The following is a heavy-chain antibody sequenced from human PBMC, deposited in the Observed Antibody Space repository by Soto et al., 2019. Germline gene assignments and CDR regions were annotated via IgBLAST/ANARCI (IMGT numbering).Heavy chain of an antibody. D-gene: IGHD6-25*01. J-gene: IGHJ4*02. CDR1: GFIFSNNW. CDR2: INSDGSSR. CDR3: ARAPEQRPIDS. Sequence: GGSLRLSCAASGFIFSNNWMHWVRQAPGKGPVWVSRINSDGSSRSYADFVEGRFTISSDYAKNTLYLQMNSLRVEDTALYYCARAPEQRPIDSWGQGTLVTVSS. V-gene: IGHV3-74*01.